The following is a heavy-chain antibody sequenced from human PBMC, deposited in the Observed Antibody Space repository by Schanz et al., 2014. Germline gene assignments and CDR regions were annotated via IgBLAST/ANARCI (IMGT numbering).Heavy chain of an antibody. V-gene: IGHV7-4-1*02. Sequence: QVQLVQSGSELKKPGASVKVSCKASGYTFNSFAMNWVRQAPGQGLEWMGWINTNNGDPTYAQGFTGRFVFSLDTSVSTAYLQISSLKAEDTAVYYCARGGVVVVTAALNWFDPWGQGTLVTVSS. CDR2: INTNNGDP. CDR1: GYTFNSFA. J-gene: IGHJ5*02. D-gene: IGHD2-15*01. CDR3: ARGGVVVVTAALNWFDP.